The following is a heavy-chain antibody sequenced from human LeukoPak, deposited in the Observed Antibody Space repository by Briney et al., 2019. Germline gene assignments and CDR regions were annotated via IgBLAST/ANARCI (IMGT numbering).Heavy chain of an antibody. D-gene: IGHD3-10*01. CDR3: ARRGGLGSGLYYYGMDV. V-gene: IGHV1-3*01. CDR1: GYTFNIYA. CDR2: INAGNGNT. J-gene: IGHJ6*04. Sequence: ASVKVSCKASGYTFNIYAMHWVSQAPGQRLEWMGWINAGNGNTRYSQKFHDRVTITRDTSASTTYMELSSLRSEDTAVYYCARRGGLGSGLYYYGMDVWGKGTTVTVSS.